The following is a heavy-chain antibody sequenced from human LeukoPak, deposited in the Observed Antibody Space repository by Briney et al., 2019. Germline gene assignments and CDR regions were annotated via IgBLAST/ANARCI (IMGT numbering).Heavy chain of an antibody. CDR2: INHSGST. CDR1: GGSISSSSYY. J-gene: IGHJ3*02. D-gene: IGHD3-22*01. CDR3: ARGFPFTMIVVAARRAFDI. V-gene: IGHV4-39*07. Sequence: PSETLSLTCTVSGGSISSSSYYWGWIRQPPGKGLEWIGEINHSGSTNYNPSLKSRVTISVGTSKNQFSLKLSSVTAADTAVYYCARGFPFTMIVVAARRAFDIRGQGTMVTVSS.